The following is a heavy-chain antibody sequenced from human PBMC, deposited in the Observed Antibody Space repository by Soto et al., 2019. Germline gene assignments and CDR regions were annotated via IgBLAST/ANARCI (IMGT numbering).Heavy chain of an antibody. J-gene: IGHJ4*02. CDR3: APRADVQGNWNGGCFDF. CDR1: GFSLTARPVG. Sequence: QITLKESGPTRVKPTQTLTLTCTFSGFSLTARPVGLGWIRQPPGKALEHLALIYWDDDKRYNPSLKTRLTITKXXSXNPXVLTMSNMDPVDTAAYYCAPRADVQGNWNGGCFDFWGQGALVTVSS. CDR2: IYWDDDK. D-gene: IGHD1-1*01. V-gene: IGHV2-5*02.